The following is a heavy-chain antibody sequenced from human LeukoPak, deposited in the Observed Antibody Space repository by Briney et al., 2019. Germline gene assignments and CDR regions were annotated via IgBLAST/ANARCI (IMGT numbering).Heavy chain of an antibody. CDR2: IYTSGST. J-gene: IGHJ3*02. Sequence: SETLSLTCTVSGGSISSCYWSWIRQPAGKGLEWIGRIYTSGSTNYNPSLKSRVTMSVDTSKNQFSLKLSSVTAADTAVYYCARDSPDSSGYYYIPHAFDIWGQGTMVTVSS. CDR1: GGSISSCY. D-gene: IGHD3-22*01. V-gene: IGHV4-4*07. CDR3: ARDSPDSSGYYYIPHAFDI.